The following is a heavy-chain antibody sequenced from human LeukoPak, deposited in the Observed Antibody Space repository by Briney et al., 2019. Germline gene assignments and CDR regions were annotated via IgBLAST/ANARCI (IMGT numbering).Heavy chain of an antibody. V-gene: IGHV3-48*03. CDR1: GFTFSSYE. D-gene: IGHD3-22*01. CDR2: ISSSGSTI. Sequence: GGSLRLSCAASGFTFSSYEMNWVRQAPGKGLEWVSYISSSGSTIYYADSVKGRFTISRDNSKNTLYLQMNSLRAEDTAVYYCAKDKAYYYDSSGYGQFDYWGQGTLVTVSS. CDR3: AKDKAYYYDSSGYGQFDY. J-gene: IGHJ4*02.